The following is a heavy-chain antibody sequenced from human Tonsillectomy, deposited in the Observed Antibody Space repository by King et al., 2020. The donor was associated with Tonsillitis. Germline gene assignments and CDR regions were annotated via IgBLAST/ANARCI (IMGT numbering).Heavy chain of an antibody. V-gene: IGHV5-10-1*01. J-gene: IGHJ4*02. CDR1: GYSFTNYW. Sequence: QLVQSGAEIRKPGESLRISCTGSGYSFTNYWITWGRQMPGKGLEWMGRIDPSDSYTNYNPSFQGHVTISADQASSTAYMQWRSLKTSDTAMYYCARLDVTFGGIIVEGSHYWGQGTLVTVSS. D-gene: IGHD3-16*02. CDR2: IDPSDSYT. CDR3: ARLDVTFGGIIVEGSHY.